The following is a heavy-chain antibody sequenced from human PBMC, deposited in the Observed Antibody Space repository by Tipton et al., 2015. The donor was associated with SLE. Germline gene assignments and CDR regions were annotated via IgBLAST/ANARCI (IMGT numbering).Heavy chain of an antibody. CDR1: GFTFSTYV. D-gene: IGHD3-22*01. CDR3: AKDDPDSSGYHGYVDY. V-gene: IGHV3-30*18. Sequence: SLRLSCAASGFTFSTYVMHWVRQAPGKGLEWVAAISYDGSNKYYADSVKGRFTISRDNSKNTLYLQMNSLRAEDTAVYYCAKDDPDSSGYHGYVDYWGQGTLVTVSS. J-gene: IGHJ4*02. CDR2: ISYDGSNK.